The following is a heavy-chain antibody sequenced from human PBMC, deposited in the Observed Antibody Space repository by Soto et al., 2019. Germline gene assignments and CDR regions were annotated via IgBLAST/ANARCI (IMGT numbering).Heavy chain of an antibody. J-gene: IGHJ3*02. Sequence: GGSLRLSCAASGFTFSSYGMHWVRQAPGKGLEWVAVIWYDGSNKYYADSVKGRFTISRDNSKNTLYLQMNSLRAEDTAVYYCAREGYYGSEYDAFDIWGQGTMVTVSS. CDR1: GFTFSSYG. D-gene: IGHD3-10*01. V-gene: IGHV3-33*01. CDR2: IWYDGSNK. CDR3: AREGYYGSEYDAFDI.